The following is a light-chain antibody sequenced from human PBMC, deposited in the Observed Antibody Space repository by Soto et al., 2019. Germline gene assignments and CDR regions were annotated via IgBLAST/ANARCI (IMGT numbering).Light chain of an antibody. CDR2: EDN. CDR3: CSYTRSDSYV. CDR1: SSDVGAYHL. J-gene: IGLJ1*01. V-gene: IGLV2-23*01. Sequence: QSALTQPASVSGSPGQSITISCTGTSSDVGAYHLVSWYQQYPDKAPQMIIYEDNKRPSGVSNRFSGSKSGNTASLTISGLQAEDEADYYCCSYTRSDSYVFGTGTKLTVL.